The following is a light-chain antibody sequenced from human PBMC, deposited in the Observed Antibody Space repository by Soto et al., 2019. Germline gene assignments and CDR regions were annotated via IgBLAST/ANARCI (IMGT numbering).Light chain of an antibody. CDR1: QSVSSN. V-gene: IGKV3-15*01. CDR2: GAS. CDR3: QQYNNWPPIT. J-gene: IGKJ5*01. Sequence: ERVITHSPATLSVSPGERATLSFRASQSVSSNLAWYQQKPGQAPRLLIYGASTRATGIPARFSGSGSGTEFTLTISSLQSEDFAVYYCQQYNNWPPITFGQGTRLEIK.